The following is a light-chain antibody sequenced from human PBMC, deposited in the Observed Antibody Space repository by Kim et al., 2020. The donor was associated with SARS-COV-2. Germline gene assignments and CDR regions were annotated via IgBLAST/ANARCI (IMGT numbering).Light chain of an antibody. CDR2: DVS. Sequence: QSVVTQPASVSGSPGQSITISCTGTSSDIGSYNSVSWYQQHPGKAPKLMIYDVSNRPSGVSNRFSGSNSGNTASLTISGLQAEDEADYYCSSYTSSSTPYVFGTGTKVTVL. CDR1: SSDIGSYNS. V-gene: IGLV2-14*03. J-gene: IGLJ1*01. CDR3: SSYTSSSTPYV.